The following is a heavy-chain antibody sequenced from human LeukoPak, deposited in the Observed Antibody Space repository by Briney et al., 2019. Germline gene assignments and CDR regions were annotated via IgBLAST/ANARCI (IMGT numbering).Heavy chain of an antibody. CDR3: VRDSAYSPDY. CDR1: GYIFNTYG. V-gene: IGHV1-18*03. Sequence: ASVKVSCKTSGYIFNTYGTSWVRQAPGQGLEWMAWIMGNNDNTKYAQKFQGRVTLTTDTSTSTAYMELRGLTSDDMAVYYCVRDSAYSPDYWGQGSLVTVSP. J-gene: IGHJ4*02. CDR2: IMGNNDNT. D-gene: IGHD5-12*01.